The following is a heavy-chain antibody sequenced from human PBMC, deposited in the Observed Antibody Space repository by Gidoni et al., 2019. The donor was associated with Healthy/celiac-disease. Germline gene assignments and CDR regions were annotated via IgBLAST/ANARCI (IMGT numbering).Heavy chain of an antibody. V-gene: IGHV1-69*01. CDR1: GGTFSSYA. J-gene: IGHJ6*02. CDR2: IIPIFGTA. D-gene: IGHD1-7*01. CDR3: ARSAPWNYTQPGDYYGMDV. Sequence: QVQLVQSGAEVKKPGSSVKVSCKASGGTFSSYAISWVRQAPGQGLEWMGGIIPIFGTANYAQKFQGRVTITADESTSTAYMELSSLRSEDTAVYYCARSAPWNYTQPGDYYGMDVWGQGTTVTVSS.